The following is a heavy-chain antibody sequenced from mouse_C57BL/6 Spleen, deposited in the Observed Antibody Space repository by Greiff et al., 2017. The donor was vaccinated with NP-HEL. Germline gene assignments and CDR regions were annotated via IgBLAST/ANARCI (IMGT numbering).Heavy chain of an antibody. Sequence: VQLKESGPGLVKPSQSLSLTCSVTGYSITSGYYWNWIRQFPGNKLEWMGYISYDGSNNYNPSLKNRISITRDTSKNQFFLKLNSVTTEDTATYYCAPYYSNYVYAMDYWGQGTSVTVSS. J-gene: IGHJ4*01. CDR2: ISYDGSN. CDR1: GYSITSGYY. D-gene: IGHD2-5*01. V-gene: IGHV3-6*01. CDR3: APYYSNYVYAMDY.